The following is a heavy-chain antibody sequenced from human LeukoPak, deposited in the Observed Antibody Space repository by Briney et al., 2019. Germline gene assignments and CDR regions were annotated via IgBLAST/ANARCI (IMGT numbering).Heavy chain of an antibody. D-gene: IGHD2-15*01. CDR1: GFTFSSYA. CDR3: AKEVVEAVAAHYIDY. V-gene: IGHV3-23*01. J-gene: IGHJ4*02. CDR2: ISGSGGST. Sequence: GGSLRLSCAASGFTFSSYAMSWVRQAPGKGLEWVSVISGSGGSTWYADSVKGRFTISRDNSKNTLYLQMNSLRPEDTAVYYCAKEVVEAVAAHYIDYWGQGTLVTVSS.